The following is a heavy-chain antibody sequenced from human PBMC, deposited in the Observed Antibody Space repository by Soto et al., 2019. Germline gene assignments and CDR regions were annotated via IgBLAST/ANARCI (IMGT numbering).Heavy chain of an antibody. Sequence: QVQLVQSGAEVKKPGASVKVSCKASGYTFTSYGISWVRQAPGQGLEWMGWISAYNGNTNYAQKLQGRVTMTTDTSTSTAYMKLRSLRSEKAAMYYCARHKDRDRGRPRPPAFDIWGQGTMVTVSS. V-gene: IGHV1-18*01. CDR1: GYTFTSYG. J-gene: IGHJ3*02. D-gene: IGHD3-10*01. CDR3: ARHKDRDRGRPRPPAFDI. CDR2: ISAYNGNT.